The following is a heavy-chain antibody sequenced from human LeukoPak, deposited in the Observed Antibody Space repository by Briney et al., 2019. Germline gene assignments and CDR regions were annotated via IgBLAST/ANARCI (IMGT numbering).Heavy chain of an antibody. CDR3: ARTRGGAYSYYGMDV. Sequence: ASVKVSCKASGYTFTGYYVHWVRQAPGQGLEWMGWINPNTGDTNYAQKFQGRGTMTRDTSINTAYMDLSGLRSDDTAVYYCARTRGGAYSYYGMDVWGQGTTVTVSS. J-gene: IGHJ6*02. D-gene: IGHD4-11*01. CDR2: INPNTGDT. V-gene: IGHV1-2*02. CDR1: GYTFTGYY.